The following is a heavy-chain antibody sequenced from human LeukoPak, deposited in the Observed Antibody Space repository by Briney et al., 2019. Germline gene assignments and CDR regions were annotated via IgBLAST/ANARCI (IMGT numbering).Heavy chain of an antibody. CDR1: GGSISSYY. CDR2: ICSSGST. D-gene: IGHD3-10*01. Sequence: SETLSLTCSVSGGSISSYYRSWIRQPAGKGLEWIGRICSSGSTNYNPSLKTRVTMSLDTSKNQFSLNLTTVTAADTAVYYCARTSARGAQFDYWGQGTLVTVSS. CDR3: ARTSARGAQFDY. V-gene: IGHV4-4*07. J-gene: IGHJ4*02.